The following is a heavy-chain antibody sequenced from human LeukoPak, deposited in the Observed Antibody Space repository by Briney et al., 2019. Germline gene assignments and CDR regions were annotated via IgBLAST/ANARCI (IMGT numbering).Heavy chain of an antibody. CDR1: GFTFSSYS. V-gene: IGHV3-21*01. J-gene: IGHJ6*02. D-gene: IGHD1-26*01. CDR3: ARGVGGGMDV. Sequence: GGSLRVSCAASGFTFSSYSMNWVRQAPGKGLEWVSSISSRSSYIYYADSVKGRFTISRDNAKNSLYLQRNSLRAEDTAVYYCARGVGGGMDVWGQGTTVTVSS. CDR2: ISSRSSYI.